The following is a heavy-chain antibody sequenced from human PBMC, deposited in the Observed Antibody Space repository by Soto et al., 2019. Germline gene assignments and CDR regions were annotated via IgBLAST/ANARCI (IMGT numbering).Heavy chain of an antibody. D-gene: IGHD6-13*01. CDR2: ISWNSGSI. Sequence: DVQLVESGGGLVQPGRSLRLSCAASGFTFDDYAMHWVRQAPGKGLEWVSGISWNSGSIGYADSVKGRFTISRDNAKNSLYLQMNSLRAEDTALYYCAKAQYSSTPFDYWGQGTLVTVSS. J-gene: IGHJ4*02. V-gene: IGHV3-9*01. CDR3: AKAQYSSTPFDY. CDR1: GFTFDDYA.